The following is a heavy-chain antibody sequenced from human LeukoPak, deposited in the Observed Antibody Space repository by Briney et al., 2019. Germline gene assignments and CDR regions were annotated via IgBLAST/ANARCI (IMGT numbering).Heavy chain of an antibody. D-gene: IGHD2-15*01. CDR2: IYYSGST. CDR3: ARDLWGLGYCSGGSCYSDDY. CDR1: GGSFSGYY. Sequence: PSETLSLTCAVYGGSFSGYYWSWIRQPPGKGLEWIGSIYYSGSTYYNPSLKSRVTISVDTSKNQFSLKLGSVTAADTAVYYCARDLWGLGYCSGGSCYSDDYWGQGTLVTVSS. J-gene: IGHJ4*02. V-gene: IGHV4-34*01.